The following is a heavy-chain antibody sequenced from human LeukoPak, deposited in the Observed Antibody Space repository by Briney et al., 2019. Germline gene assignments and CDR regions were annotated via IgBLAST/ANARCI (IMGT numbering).Heavy chain of an antibody. J-gene: IGHJ4*02. CDR2: IYHSGST. Sequence: SQTLSPTCTVSGASTSSTDYYWSWIRQPPGKGLEWIGYIYHSGSTYYNPSLKSRVTISVDRSKNQFSLKLSSVTAADTAVYYCARVFHGSYGTDYFDYWGQGTLVTVSS. CDR3: ARVFHGSYGTDYFDY. D-gene: IGHD1-26*01. V-gene: IGHV4-30-2*01. CDR1: GASTSSTDYY.